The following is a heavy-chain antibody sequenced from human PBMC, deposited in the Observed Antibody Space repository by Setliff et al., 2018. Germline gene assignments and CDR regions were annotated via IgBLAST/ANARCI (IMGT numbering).Heavy chain of an antibody. CDR2: IYHSGST. D-gene: IGHD2-21*01. J-gene: IGHJ3*02. CDR3: ARVALVVVIRNAFDI. V-gene: IGHV4-4*02. CDR1: GGSISSSNW. Sequence: LSLTCAVSGGSISSSNWWSWVRQPPGKGLEWIGEIYHSGSTNYNPSLKSRVTISVDKSKNQFSLKLSSVTAADTAVYYCARVALVVVIRNAFDIWGQGTMVTVSS.